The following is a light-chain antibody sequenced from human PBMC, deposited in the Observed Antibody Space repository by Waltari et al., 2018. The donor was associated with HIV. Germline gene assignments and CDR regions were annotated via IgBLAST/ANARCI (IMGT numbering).Light chain of an antibody. CDR2: GAS. CDR1: QSVSSN. CDR3: QQYNNWPQT. J-gene: IGKJ1*01. V-gene: IGKV3-15*01. Sequence: ELVLTHSPATLPVSPGERATLSCRASQSVSSNLAWYQQKPGQAPRLLIYGASTRATGIPARFSGSGSGTEFTLTISSLQSEDFAVYYCQQYNNWPQTFGQGTKVEIK.